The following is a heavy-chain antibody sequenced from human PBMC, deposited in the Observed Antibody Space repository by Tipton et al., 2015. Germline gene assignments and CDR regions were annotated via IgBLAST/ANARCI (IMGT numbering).Heavy chain of an antibody. J-gene: IGHJ4*01. D-gene: IGHD3-16*01. CDR2: ISGSGGGDTR. CDR1: GFTFSLFP. CDR3: AKAGLGDFAYF. Sequence: GSLRLSCAASGFTFSLFPMTWVRQAPGKGLEWVASISGSGGGDTRDYADSVKGRFTISRDNSKNTLYLQLDSLRADDTAVYYCAKAGLGDFAYFRGHGTLVIVSS. V-gene: IGHV3-23*01.